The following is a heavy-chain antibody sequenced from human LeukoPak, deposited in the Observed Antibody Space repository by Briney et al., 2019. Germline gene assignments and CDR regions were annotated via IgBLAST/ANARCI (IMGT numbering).Heavy chain of an antibody. Sequence: SETLSLTCTVSGGSISSGGYYWSWIRQPPGKGLEWIGYIYHSGSTYYNPSLKSRVTISVDRSKNQFSLKLSSATAADTAVYYCARDIGSRVGELLPKGFDPWGQGTLVTVSS. CDR2: IYHSGST. D-gene: IGHD3-10*01. CDR1: GGSISSGGYY. J-gene: IGHJ5*02. V-gene: IGHV4-30-2*01. CDR3: ARDIGSRVGELLPKGFDP.